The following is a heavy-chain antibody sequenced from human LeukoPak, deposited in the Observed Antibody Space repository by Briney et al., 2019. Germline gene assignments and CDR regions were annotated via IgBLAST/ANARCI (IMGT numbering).Heavy chain of an antibody. V-gene: IGHV3-48*01. CDR2: ISSSSSII. D-gene: IGHD6-6*01. CDR1: GFTFSSYS. J-gene: IGHJ4*02. CDR3: ARAPLEYIADRREGFDY. Sequence: GGSLRLSCAVSGFTFSSYSMNWVRRAPGKGLEWISYISSSSSIIYYADSVKGRFTISRDNAKNSLYLQMNSLRADDTAVYYCARAPLEYIADRREGFDYWGQGTLVTVSS.